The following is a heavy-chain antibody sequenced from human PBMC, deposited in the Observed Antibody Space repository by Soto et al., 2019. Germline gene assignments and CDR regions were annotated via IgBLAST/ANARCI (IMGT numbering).Heavy chain of an antibody. CDR3: ARVERDYYAMDV. CDR2: ITSSGYYM. CDR1: GFTFSSYN. V-gene: IGHV3-21*01. J-gene: IGHJ6*02. D-gene: IGHD1-1*01. Sequence: EVQLVESGGGLVKPGGSLRLSCAAFGFTFSSYNMNWVRQAPGKGLEWVSLITSSGYYMYYADSLKGRFTISRDNAKNSRYLQMNSLRAEDTAVYYCARVERDYYAMDVWGQGTTVTVSS.